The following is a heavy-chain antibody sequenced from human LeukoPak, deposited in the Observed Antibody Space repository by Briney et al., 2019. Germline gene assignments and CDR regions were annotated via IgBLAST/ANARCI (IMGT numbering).Heavy chain of an antibody. J-gene: IGHJ3*02. D-gene: IGHD4-17*01. CDR1: KFNFNSYG. V-gene: IGHV3-23*01. CDR2: ISGSGADT. CDR3: AKDPNGDYIGTFDI. Sequence: GGSLRLSCTTSKFNFNSYGMTWVRQAPGKGPEWVSSISGSGADTQYAASVQGRFTISRDNSKNTLYLQMNSLRAEDTAVYYCAKDPNGDYIGTFDIWGQGTMVTVSS.